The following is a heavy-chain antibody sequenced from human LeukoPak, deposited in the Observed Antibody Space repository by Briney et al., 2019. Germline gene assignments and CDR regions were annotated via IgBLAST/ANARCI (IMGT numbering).Heavy chain of an antibody. V-gene: IGHV4-61*01. CDR3: ARYKYHNYFDP. CDR1: GDSVSSSPYY. Sequence: SETLSLTCSVSGDSVSSSPYYWGWIRQPPGKGLEWIGNTFSTSTLYNASLRSRVTIVVDTSKNQFSLKLTSATAADTAIYFCARYKYHNYFDPWGQGTLVVVSS. CDR2: TFSTST. D-gene: IGHD2-2*01. J-gene: IGHJ5*02.